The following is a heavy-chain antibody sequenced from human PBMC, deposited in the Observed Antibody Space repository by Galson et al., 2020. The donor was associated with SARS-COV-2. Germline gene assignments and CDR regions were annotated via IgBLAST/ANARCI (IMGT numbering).Heavy chain of an antibody. V-gene: IGHV3-30-3*01. CDR3: ARAGGSGSYYIYDYYYYMDV. CDR1: RFTFSSYA. D-gene: IGHD3-10*01. Sequence: GESLKISCAASRFTFSSYAMNWVRQAPGKGLEWVADISYDGSNKYYADSVKGRFTISRDNSKNTLYLQMNSLRAEDTAVYYCARAGGSGSYYIYDYYYYMDVWGKGTTVTVSS. CDR2: ISYDGSNK. J-gene: IGHJ6*03.